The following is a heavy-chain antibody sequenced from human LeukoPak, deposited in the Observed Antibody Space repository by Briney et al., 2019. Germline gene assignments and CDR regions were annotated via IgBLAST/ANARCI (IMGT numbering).Heavy chain of an antibody. J-gene: IGHJ6*02. CDR2: INEDGSEK. CDR1: GFTFSGFW. CDR3: ARGRGIGA. V-gene: IGHV3-7*01. Sequence: GGSLRLSCAASGFTFSGFWMTWVRQAPGKGLEWVANINEDGSEKYYVDSVTGRCTISRDNAKKSLSLQMNSLRAEDMGVYYCARGRGIGAWGQGTTVTVSS.